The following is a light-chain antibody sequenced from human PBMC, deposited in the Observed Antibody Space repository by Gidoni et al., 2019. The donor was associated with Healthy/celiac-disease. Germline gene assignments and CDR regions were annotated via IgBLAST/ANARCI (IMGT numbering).Light chain of an antibody. Sequence: LQITQSPSSLSASVGDRVTITCRASQSISSYLNWYQQKPGKAPKLLIYTASILQSGVPSRFSGSGSGTDFTLTISSLQPEDFATYYCQQSYSTPQITFGGGTKVEIK. CDR3: QQSYSTPQIT. CDR1: QSISSY. J-gene: IGKJ4*01. CDR2: TAS. V-gene: IGKV1-39*01.